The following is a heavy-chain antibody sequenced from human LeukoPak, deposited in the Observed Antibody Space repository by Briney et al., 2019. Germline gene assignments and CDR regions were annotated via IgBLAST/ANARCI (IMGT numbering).Heavy chain of an antibody. D-gene: IGHD3-10*01. CDR3: ARVATLTNVREYYFDY. V-gene: IGHV3-72*01. CDR2: TRNKANSYTT. Sequence: GGSLRLSCAASGFTFSGYGMHWVRQAPGKGLEWVGRTRNKANSYTTEYAASVKGRFTISRDDSKNSLYLQMNSLKTEDTAVYYCARVATLTNVREYYFDYWGQGTLVTVPS. J-gene: IGHJ4*02. CDR1: GFTFSGYG.